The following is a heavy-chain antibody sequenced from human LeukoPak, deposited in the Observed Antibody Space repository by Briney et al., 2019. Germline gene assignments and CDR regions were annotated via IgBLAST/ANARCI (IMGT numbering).Heavy chain of an antibody. J-gene: IGHJ6*03. D-gene: IGHD3-10*01. Sequence: GGSLRLSCVASGLTFSSRDWMTWVRQAPGKGLEWVANIKQDGSEKYYVDSVKGRFTISRDNAKNSVDLQMNSLRVEDTAVYYCARDPGAFRGLHYANYYYMDVWGKGTTVTVSS. CDR2: IKQDGSEK. CDR3: ARDPGAFRGLHYANYYYMDV. V-gene: IGHV3-7*01. CDR1: GLTFSSRDW.